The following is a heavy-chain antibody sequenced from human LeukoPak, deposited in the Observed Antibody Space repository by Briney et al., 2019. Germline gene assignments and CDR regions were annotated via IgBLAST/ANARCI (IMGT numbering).Heavy chain of an antibody. Sequence: ASVKVSCKASGYTFTNYGISWVRQAPGQGLEWMGWISAYDGNTNYLQKFQGRVTMTTDTATSTAYMELRSLRSDDTAVYYCARGKVIASAGTPNWFDPWGQGTLVTVSS. D-gene: IGHD6-13*01. CDR1: GYTFTNYG. V-gene: IGHV1-18*01. J-gene: IGHJ5*02. CDR3: ARGKVIASAGTPNWFDP. CDR2: ISAYDGNT.